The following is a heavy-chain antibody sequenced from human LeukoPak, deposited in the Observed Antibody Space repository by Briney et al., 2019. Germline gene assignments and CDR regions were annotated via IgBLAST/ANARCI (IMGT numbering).Heavy chain of an antibody. CDR3: ASYSSGWYGGWFDP. Sequence: SETLSLTCTVSGGSISSYYWSWIRQPPGKGLEWIAYISDIGSINYNPSLKSRVTISVDTSKNQFSLKLSSVTAADTAVYYCASYSSGWYGGWFDPWGQGTLVTVSS. V-gene: IGHV4-59*01. J-gene: IGHJ5*02. CDR1: GGSISSYY. D-gene: IGHD6-19*01. CDR2: ISDIGSI.